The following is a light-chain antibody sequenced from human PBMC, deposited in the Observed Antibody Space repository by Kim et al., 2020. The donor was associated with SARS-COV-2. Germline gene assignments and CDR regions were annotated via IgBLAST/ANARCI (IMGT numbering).Light chain of an antibody. J-gene: IGLJ3*02. Sequence: NFMLTQPHSVSESPGKTVTISCTRSSGSIASNYVQWYQQRPGSSPTTVIYEDNQRPSGVPDRFSGSIDSSSNSASLTISGLKTEDEADYYCQSYDGRTWVLGGGTKLNVL. CDR3: QSYDGRTWV. V-gene: IGLV6-57*01. CDR1: SGSIASNY. CDR2: EDN.